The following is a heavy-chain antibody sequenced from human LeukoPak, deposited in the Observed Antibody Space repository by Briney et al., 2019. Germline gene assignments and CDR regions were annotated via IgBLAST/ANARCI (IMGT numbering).Heavy chain of an antibody. Sequence: ASGYTFTNYXIXXXXQXPGXGLXXXXXXXAYXDNTNNAQKLQGRITMTTDTSTSTAYMELRNLRSDDTAVYYCARDKELYYDILTGYSSFDYWGQGTLVTVSS. V-gene: IGHV1-18*01. CDR2: XXAYXDNT. CDR3: ARDKELYYDILTGYSSFDY. CDR1: GYTFTNYX. J-gene: IGHJ4*02. D-gene: IGHD3-9*01.